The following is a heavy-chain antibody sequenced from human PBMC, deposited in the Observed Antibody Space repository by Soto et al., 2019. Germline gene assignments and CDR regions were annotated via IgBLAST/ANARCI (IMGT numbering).Heavy chain of an antibody. J-gene: IGHJ6*02. V-gene: IGHV1-18*01. Sequence: QVQLVQSRGEVKKPGASVKVSCKTSGYSFTTYGISWVRQAPGQGLEWMGWISGYNGNTNYAQKLQGRVTMTTDTPTSTAYMELRRLRSADTAVYYCAREGPAPYFYYGMDVWGQGSTVTVSS. CDR1: GYSFTTYG. CDR3: AREGPAPYFYYGMDV. CDR2: ISGYNGNT.